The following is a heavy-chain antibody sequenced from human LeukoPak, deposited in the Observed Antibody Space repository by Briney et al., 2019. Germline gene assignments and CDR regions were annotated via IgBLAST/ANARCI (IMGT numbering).Heavy chain of an antibody. J-gene: IGHJ4*02. CDR2: INCNSGDT. CDR3: ARLAYDTTGGYSYDY. D-gene: IGHD3-22*01. V-gene: IGHV1-2*02. Sequence: ASVKVSCKASGYTFTGYYIHWVRQAPGQGLEWMGWINCNSGDTHYAQRFQGRVTMTRDTSISTAYMELSRLTSDDTAVYYCARLAYDTTGGYSYDYWGQGTLVTVSS. CDR1: GYTFTGYY.